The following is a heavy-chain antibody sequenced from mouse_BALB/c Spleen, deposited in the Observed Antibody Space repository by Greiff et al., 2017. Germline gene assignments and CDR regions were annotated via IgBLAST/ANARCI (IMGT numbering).Heavy chain of an antibody. Sequence: EVQLVESGPELGKPGASVKISCKASGYSFTGYNMYWVKQSHRKSLEWIGYIDPYNGGTSYNQKSKGKATLTVDKSSSTAYMHLNSLTSEDSAIYYCARGTLLDAMDYWGQGTSVTVSS. D-gene: IGHD2-1*01. CDR1: GYSFTGYN. V-gene: IGHV1S135*01. J-gene: IGHJ4*01. CDR2: IDPYNGGT. CDR3: ARGTLLDAMDY.